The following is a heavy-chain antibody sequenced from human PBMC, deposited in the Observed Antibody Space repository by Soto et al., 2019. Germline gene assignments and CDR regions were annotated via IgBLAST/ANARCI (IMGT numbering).Heavy chain of an antibody. J-gene: IGHJ6*03. V-gene: IGHV4-34*01. CDR2: INHSGST. CDR1: GGSFSGYY. D-gene: IGHD5-18*01. Sequence: SETLSLTCAVYGGSFSGYYWSWIRQPPGKGLEWIGEINHSGSTNYNPSPKSRVTISVDTTTNKFSLKLSSVTAADTAGYYCARALDLRATCMVTRWCYFYYYYMDVWGKGTTLTVSS. CDR3: ARALDLRATCMVTRWCYFYYYYMDV.